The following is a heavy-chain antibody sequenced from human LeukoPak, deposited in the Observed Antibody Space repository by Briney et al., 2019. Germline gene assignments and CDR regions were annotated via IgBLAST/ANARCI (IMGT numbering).Heavy chain of an antibody. V-gene: IGHV3-33*06. CDR1: GFTFSSYG. Sequence: LPGGSLRLSCAASGFTFSSYGMHWVRQAPGKGLEWVAVIWYDGSNKYYADSVKGRFTISRDNSKNTLYLQMNSLRAEDTAVYYCAKDGDYDFWSWYFDYWGQGTLVTVSS. J-gene: IGHJ4*02. CDR2: IWYDGSNK. D-gene: IGHD3-3*01. CDR3: AKDGDYDFWSWYFDY.